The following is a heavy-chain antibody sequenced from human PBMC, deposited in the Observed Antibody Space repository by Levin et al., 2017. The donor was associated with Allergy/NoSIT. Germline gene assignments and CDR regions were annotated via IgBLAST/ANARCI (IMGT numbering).Heavy chain of an antibody. Sequence: VSCPTLVKPTETLMLTCTFSGFSLSTSGLGVGWIRQPPGKALEWLALIYWDDDERYTPFLKSRLTITKDTSKNQVVLKMTTMSPADTATYYCVQTANFGDYFTFHYWGQGTLVTVSS. J-gene: IGHJ4*02. V-gene: IGHV2-5*02. D-gene: IGHD4-17*01. CDR2: IYWDDDE. CDR1: GFSLSTSGLG. CDR3: VQTANFGDYFTFHY.